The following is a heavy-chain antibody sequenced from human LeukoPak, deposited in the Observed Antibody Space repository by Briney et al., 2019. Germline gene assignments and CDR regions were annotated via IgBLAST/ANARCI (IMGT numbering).Heavy chain of an antibody. Sequence: PSETLSLTCTVSGGSISSGGYYWSWIRQHPGKGLGWIGYIYYSGSTYYNPSLKSRVTISVDTSKNQFSLKLSSVTAADTAVYYCARDRSYYDSSGYFDYWGQGTLVTVSS. CDR2: IYYSGST. D-gene: IGHD3-22*01. CDR3: ARDRSYYDSSGYFDY. CDR1: GGSISSGGYY. V-gene: IGHV4-31*03. J-gene: IGHJ4*02.